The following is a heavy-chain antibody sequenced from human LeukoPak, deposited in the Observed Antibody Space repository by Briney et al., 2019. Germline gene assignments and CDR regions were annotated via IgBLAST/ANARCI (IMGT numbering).Heavy chain of an antibody. CDR1: GYTFTVYY. Sequence: ASVKVSSKASGYTFTVYYMHWVRQAPGQGLEWMGWINPNSGGTNYAQKFQGWVTITRDTSISTAYMELSRLRSDDTAVYYCARDQEGKRNWFDPWGQGTLVTVSS. V-gene: IGHV1-2*04. J-gene: IGHJ5*02. CDR3: ARDQEGKRNWFDP. CDR2: INPNSGGT.